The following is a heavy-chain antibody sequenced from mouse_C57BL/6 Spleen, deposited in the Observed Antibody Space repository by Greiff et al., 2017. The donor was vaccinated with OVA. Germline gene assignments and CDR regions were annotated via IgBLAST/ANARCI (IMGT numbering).Heavy chain of an antibody. J-gene: IGHJ4*01. CDR3: ERRPYLDYYAMDY. Sequence: QVQLQQPGAELVKPGASVKLSCKASGYTFTSYWMHWVKQRPGQGLEWIGMIHPNSGSTNYNEKFKSKATLTVDKSSSTAYMQLSSLTSEDSAVYDCERRPYLDYYAMDYWGQGTSVTVSS. CDR1: GYTFTSYW. V-gene: IGHV1-64*01. D-gene: IGHD2-10*01. CDR2: IHPNSGST.